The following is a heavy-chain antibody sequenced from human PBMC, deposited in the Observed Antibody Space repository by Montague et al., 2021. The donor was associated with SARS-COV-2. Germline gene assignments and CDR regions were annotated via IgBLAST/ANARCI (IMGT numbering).Heavy chain of an antibody. V-gene: IGHV3-11*06. D-gene: IGHD6-6*01. CDR1: GFNFSDYY. J-gene: IGHJ5*02. CDR2: ISSSTTYT. CDR3: AREGHLATRPGWSNWFDP. Sequence: SLRLSCAASGFNFSDYYITWVRQAPGKGLECVAYISSSTTYTNYADSLKGRFTISRDNTKKSVYLQMNRLRAEDTGVYYCAREGHLATRPGWSNWFDPWGQGTLVTVSA.